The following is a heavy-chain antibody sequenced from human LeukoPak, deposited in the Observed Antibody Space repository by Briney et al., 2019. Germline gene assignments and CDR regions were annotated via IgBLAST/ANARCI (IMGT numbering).Heavy chain of an antibody. D-gene: IGHD5-18*01. V-gene: IGHV3-30*02. J-gene: IGHJ5*02. CDR2: IRYDGSNK. CDR1: GFTFSSYG. Sequence: GGTLRLSCAASGFTFSSYGMHWVRQAPGKGLEGVAFIRYDGSNKYYADSVKGRFTISRDNSKNTLYLQMNSLRAEDTAVYYCAKLLHVDTASPGRPWGQGTLVTVSS. CDR3: AKLLHVDTASPGRP.